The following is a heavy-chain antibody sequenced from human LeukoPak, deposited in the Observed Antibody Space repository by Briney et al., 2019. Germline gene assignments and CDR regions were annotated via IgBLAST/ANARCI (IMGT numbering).Heavy chain of an antibody. V-gene: IGHV3-30-3*01. CDR3: ARAMGKVVGPYYFDY. D-gene: IGHD2-15*01. CDR1: GFTFSSYA. J-gene: IGHJ4*02. Sequence: GGSLRLSCAASGFTFSSYAMHWVRQAPGKGLEWVAVISYDGSNKYYADSVKGRFTISRDNSKNTLYLQMNSLRAEDTAVYYCARAMGKVVGPYYFDYWGQGTLVTVSS. CDR2: ISYDGSNK.